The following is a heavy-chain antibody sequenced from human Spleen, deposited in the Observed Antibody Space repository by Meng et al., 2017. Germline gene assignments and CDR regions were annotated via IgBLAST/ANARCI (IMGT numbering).Heavy chain of an antibody. V-gene: IGHV3-23*01. CDR3: AKDPGTYYYDRSGHFDY. Sequence: GESLKISCAASGFTFSSYAMSWVRQAPGKGLEWVSGISGSGGSTYYADYADSVKGRFTISRDNSENTVYLQMNSLRAEDTAVYYCAKDPGTYYYDRSGHFDYWGQGTLVTVSS. D-gene: IGHD3-22*01. CDR1: GFTFSSYA. J-gene: IGHJ4*02. CDR2: ISGSGGST.